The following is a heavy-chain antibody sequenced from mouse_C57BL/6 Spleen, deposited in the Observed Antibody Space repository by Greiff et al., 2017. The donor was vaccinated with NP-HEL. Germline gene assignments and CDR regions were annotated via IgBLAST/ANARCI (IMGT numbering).Heavy chain of an antibody. CDR1: GYAFSSYW. D-gene: IGHD1-1*01. V-gene: IGHV1-80*01. CDR3: ASSGSSYKAMDY. CDR2: IYPGDGDT. Sequence: VQLQQSGAELVKPGASVKISCKASGYAFSSYWMNWVKQRPGKGLEWIGQIYPGDGDTNYNGKFKGKATLTADKSSSTAYMQLSSLTSEDSAVYFCASSGSSYKAMDYWGQGTSVTVSS. J-gene: IGHJ4*01.